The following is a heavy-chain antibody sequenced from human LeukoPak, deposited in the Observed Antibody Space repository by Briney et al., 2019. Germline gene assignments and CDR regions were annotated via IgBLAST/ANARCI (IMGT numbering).Heavy chain of an antibody. J-gene: IGHJ4*02. Sequence: SETLSLTCTVSGGPISSSSYYWGWIRQPPGKGLEWIGSIYYSGSTNYNPSLKSRVTISVDTSKNQFSLKLSSVTAADTAVYYCARGLVGATPLDYWGQGTLVTVSS. V-gene: IGHV4-39*07. D-gene: IGHD1-26*01. CDR3: ARGLVGATPLDY. CDR1: GGPISSSSYY. CDR2: IYYSGST.